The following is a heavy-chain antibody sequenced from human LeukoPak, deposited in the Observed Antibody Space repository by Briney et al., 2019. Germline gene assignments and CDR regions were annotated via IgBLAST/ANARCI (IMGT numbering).Heavy chain of an antibody. Sequence: ASVKVSSKASGGTFSSYTISWVRQAPGQGLEWMGRIIPILGIANYAQKFQGRVTITADKSTGTAYMHLSSRRSEDTAVYYCARDSAYSSGPDYWGQGTLVTVSS. V-gene: IGHV1-69*04. D-gene: IGHD6-19*01. CDR3: ARDSAYSSGPDY. CDR1: GGTFSSYT. CDR2: IIPILGIA. J-gene: IGHJ4*02.